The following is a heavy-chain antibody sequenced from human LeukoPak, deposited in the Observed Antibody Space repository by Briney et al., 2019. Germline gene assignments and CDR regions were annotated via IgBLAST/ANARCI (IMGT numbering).Heavy chain of an antibody. CDR1: GYIFGSYE. D-gene: IGHD4/OR15-4a*01. V-gene: IGHV1-8*01. CDR3: ARNLRTGGAYDAYDAFDV. J-gene: IGHJ3*01. Sequence: ASVKVSCKASGYIFGSYEINWVRQATGQGLEWMGWMNPNSGNTGFAQKFRGRVTMTRDISTKTAYMELSSLRSEDTAVYYCARNLRTGGAYDAYDAFDVWGQGTVVVVSS. CDR2: MNPNSGNT.